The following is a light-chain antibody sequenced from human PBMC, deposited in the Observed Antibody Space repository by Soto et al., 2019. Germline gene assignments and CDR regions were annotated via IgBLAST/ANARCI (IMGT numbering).Light chain of an antibody. CDR2: GAS. V-gene: IGKV3-20*01. CDR1: QSVSSSY. J-gene: IGKJ1*01. CDR3: QQYGSSLWT. Sequence: EIVLTQSPGTLSLSPGERATLSCRASQSVSSSYLAWYQQKPGQANRLLIYGASSRATGITDRFSGSGSGTDFTLTISRLEPEDFAVYYCQQYGSSLWTFGKGTKVDIK.